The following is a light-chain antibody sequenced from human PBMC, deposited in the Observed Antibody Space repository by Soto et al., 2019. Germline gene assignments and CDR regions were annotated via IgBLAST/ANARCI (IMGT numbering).Light chain of an antibody. V-gene: IGKV1-5*03. J-gene: IGKJ1*01. CDR1: QSISSW. CDR3: QQYNSYPWT. CDR2: KAS. Sequence: DIQMTQSPSTLSACVGDRVTITCRASQSISSWLAWYQQKPGKAPKLLIYKASSLESGVPSRFSGSGSGTEFTLTISSLQPDDFATYYCQQYNSYPWTLGQGTKVDIK.